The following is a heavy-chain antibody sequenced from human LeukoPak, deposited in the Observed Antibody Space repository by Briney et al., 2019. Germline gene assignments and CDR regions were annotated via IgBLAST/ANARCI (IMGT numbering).Heavy chain of an antibody. J-gene: IGHJ3*02. V-gene: IGHV4-38-2*01. CDR2: TDHTGAT. CDR3: ARGCSYSSCYIRDAFDI. CDR1: GYTTGRGHY. Sequence: SETPSLTPVVPGYTTGRGHYRGRIRQPPASGRERIDSTDHTGATYYNTSLKSRVIISLDTSKKQFSLKLSSVIAADTAVYFCARGCSYSSCYIRDAFDIWGQGTMVTVSS. D-gene: IGHD2-2*02.